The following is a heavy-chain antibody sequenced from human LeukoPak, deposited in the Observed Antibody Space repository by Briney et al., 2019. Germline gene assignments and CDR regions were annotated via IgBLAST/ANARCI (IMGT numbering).Heavy chain of an antibody. D-gene: IGHD6-13*01. Sequence: SETLSLTCAVYGGSFSGYYWSWIRQPPGKGLEWIGEINHSGSTNYNPSLKSRVTISVDTSKNQFSLKLSSVTAADTAVYYCARGLGGSSWFQTHNWFDPWGQGTLATVSS. V-gene: IGHV4-34*01. J-gene: IGHJ5*02. CDR1: GGSFSGYY. CDR2: INHSGST. CDR3: ARGLGGSSWFQTHNWFDP.